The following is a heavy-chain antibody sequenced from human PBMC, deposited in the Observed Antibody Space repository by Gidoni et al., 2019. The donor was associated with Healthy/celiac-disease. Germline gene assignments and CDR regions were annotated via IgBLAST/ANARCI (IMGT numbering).Heavy chain of an antibody. CDR2: ISGSGGST. J-gene: IGHJ6*03. CDR1: GFTFSSYA. V-gene: IGHV3-23*01. CDR3: AKGGIWVSIAAAGYYYMDV. D-gene: IGHD6-13*01. Sequence: EVQLLESGGGLVQPGGSLRLSCAASGFTFSSYAMSWVRQAPGTGLEWVSAISGSGGSTYYADSVKGRFTISRDNSKNTLYLQMNSLRAEDTAVYYCAKGGIWVSIAAAGYYYMDVWGKGTTVTVSS.